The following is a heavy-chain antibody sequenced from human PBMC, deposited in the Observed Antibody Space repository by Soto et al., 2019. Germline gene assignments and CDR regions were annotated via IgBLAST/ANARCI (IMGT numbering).Heavy chain of an antibody. D-gene: IGHD2-2*01. CDR1: GYTFISYA. CDR2: IHAGNGNT. J-gene: IGHJ5*02. V-gene: IGHV1-3*01. Sequence: GASVKVSCKASGYTFISYAIHWVRQAPGQRLEWMGWIHAGNGNTKYSQNFQGRVTITRDTSASTVYMELSSLRSEDTAVYYCARAVLPAAQNWFAPWSQGSLVTVSS. CDR3: ARAVLPAAQNWFAP.